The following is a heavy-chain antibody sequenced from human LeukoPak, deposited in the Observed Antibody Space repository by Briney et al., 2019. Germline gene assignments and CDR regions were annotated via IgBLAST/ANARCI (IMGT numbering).Heavy chain of an antibody. D-gene: IGHD4-17*01. Sequence: SETLSLTCTVSGGSISNYYWSWIRQPPDKGLEWIGYIYYSGSTKYSPSLKSRVTISVDTSKNQFSLKLTSVTAADTAVYYCARVPDYGDYVKLWFDPWGQGTLVTVSS. CDR2: IYYSGST. J-gene: IGHJ5*02. V-gene: IGHV4-59*01. CDR3: ARVPDYGDYVKLWFDP. CDR1: GGSISNYY.